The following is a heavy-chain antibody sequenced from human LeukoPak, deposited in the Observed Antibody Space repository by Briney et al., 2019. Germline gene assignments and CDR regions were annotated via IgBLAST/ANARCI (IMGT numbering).Heavy chain of an antibody. J-gene: IGHJ4*02. Sequence: ASVKVSCKASGYDFTSYGITWVRQAPGQGLEWMGWINPNSGGTNYAQKFQGRVTMTRDTSISTAYMELSRLRSDDTAVYYCARDFSFLELPDYWGQGTLVTVSS. D-gene: IGHD3-3*01. CDR1: GYDFTSYG. V-gene: IGHV1-2*02. CDR3: ARDFSFLELPDY. CDR2: INPNSGGT.